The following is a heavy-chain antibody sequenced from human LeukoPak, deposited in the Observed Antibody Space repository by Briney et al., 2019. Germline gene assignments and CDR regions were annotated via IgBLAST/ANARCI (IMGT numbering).Heavy chain of an antibody. Sequence: GGSLRLSCAASGFTFSTYAMHWVRQAPGKGLEWVAVISYDGSNKYYADSVKGRFTISRDNSKNMLYVQMNSLGVEDTAVYYCARVSEGEDSHEFDYWGQGTLVTVSS. J-gene: IGHJ4*02. CDR3: ARVSEGEDSHEFDY. V-gene: IGHV3-30*04. CDR1: GFTFSTYA. CDR2: ISYDGSNK. D-gene: IGHD5-18*01.